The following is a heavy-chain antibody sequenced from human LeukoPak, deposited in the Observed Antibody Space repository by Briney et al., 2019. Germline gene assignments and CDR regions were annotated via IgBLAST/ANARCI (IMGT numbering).Heavy chain of an antibody. CDR3: ARDVTTASFDY. CDR2: INTNTGNP. Sequence: ASVKVSCKASGYTFTSYAMNWVRQAPGQGLEWMGWINTNTGNPTYAQGFTGRFVFSLDTSVTTAYLEISTLKAEDTAIYYCARDVTTASFDYWGQGTLVTVSS. CDR1: GYTFTSYA. D-gene: IGHD4-11*01. J-gene: IGHJ4*02. V-gene: IGHV7-4-1*02.